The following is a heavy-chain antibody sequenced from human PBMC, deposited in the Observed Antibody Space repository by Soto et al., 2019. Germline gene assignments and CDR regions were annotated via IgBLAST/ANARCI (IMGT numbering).Heavy chain of an antibody. V-gene: IGHV3-33*01. D-gene: IGHD4-4*01. CDR2: IWYDGSNK. CDR3: TRQGPYSNYVYYYYYMDV. CDR1: GFTFSSYG. Sequence: GGSLRLSCAASGFTFSSYGMHWVRQAPGKGLEWVAVIWYDGSNKYYADSVKGRFTISRDNSKNTLYLQMNSLRAEDTAVYYCTRQGPYSNYVYYYYYMDVWGKGTTVTVSS. J-gene: IGHJ6*03.